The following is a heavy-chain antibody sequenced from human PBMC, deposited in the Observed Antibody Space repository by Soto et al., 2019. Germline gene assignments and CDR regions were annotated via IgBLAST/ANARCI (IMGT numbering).Heavy chain of an antibody. J-gene: IGHJ4*02. CDR2: VNEDGSEN. CDR3: AKWGGAGSDY. Sequence: EVQLVESGGVLVQPGGSLRLSCAASGFTFSSYYMSWVRQAQGKGLEWVANVNEDGSENYYVDSVKGRFTVSRDNAKNSLYLQMNSLRSEDTAGYDCAKWGGAGSDYLGQGTLVTVSS. V-gene: IGHV3-7*01. CDR1: GFTFSSYY. D-gene: IGHD1-26*01.